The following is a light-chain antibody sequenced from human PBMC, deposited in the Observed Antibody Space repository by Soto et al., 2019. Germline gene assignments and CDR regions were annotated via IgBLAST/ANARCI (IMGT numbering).Light chain of an antibody. V-gene: IGKV3-20*01. J-gene: IGKJ2*01. CDR2: GVF. CDR3: QQYSDSLYT. Sequence: EIVLTQSPGTLSLSPGERATLSCRASQRVSSNYLAWYQQKPGQAPRLLIYGVFSRATGIPDRFSGSGSGTDCTLTISRLEPEDFAVYFCQQYSDSLYTFGQGTKLEIK. CDR1: QRVSSNY.